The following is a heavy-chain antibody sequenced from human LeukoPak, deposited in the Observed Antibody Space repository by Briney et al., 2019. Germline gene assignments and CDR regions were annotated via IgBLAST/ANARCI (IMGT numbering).Heavy chain of an antibody. CDR1: GFTFSNYG. CDR3: VYCSSSSCYKTGNYFDS. J-gene: IGHJ4*02. V-gene: IGHV3-23*01. D-gene: IGHD2-2*02. Sequence: PGRSLRLSCAASGFTFSNYGMHWVRQAPGKGLEWVSAISGSGVNTYYADSVKGRFTISGDNSKNTVYLQMNSLRAEDTALYYCVYCSSSSCYKTGNYFDSWGQGTPVTVSS. CDR2: ISGSGVNT.